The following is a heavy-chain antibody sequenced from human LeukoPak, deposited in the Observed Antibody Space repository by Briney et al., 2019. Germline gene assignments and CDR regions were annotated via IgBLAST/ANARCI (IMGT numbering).Heavy chain of an antibody. Sequence: SETLSLTCTVSGGSISSGGYYWSWVRQPPGKSLEWIGYIYHSGSTYYNPSLKSRVTISVDRSKNQFSLKLSSVTAADTAVYYCARDLRGSSTKAFDIWGQGTMVTVSS. J-gene: IGHJ3*02. CDR3: ARDLRGSSTKAFDI. V-gene: IGHV4-30-2*01. CDR2: IYHSGST. D-gene: IGHD2-2*01. CDR1: GGSISSGGYY.